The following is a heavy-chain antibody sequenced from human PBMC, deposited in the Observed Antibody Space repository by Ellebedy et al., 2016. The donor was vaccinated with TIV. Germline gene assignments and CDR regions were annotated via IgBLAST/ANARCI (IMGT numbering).Heavy chain of an antibody. V-gene: IGHV1-18*04. D-gene: IGHD5-12*01. CDR2: ISAYNGNT. Sequence: ASVKVSCXASGYTFTSYYMHWVRQAPGQGLEWMGWISAYNGNTNYAQKLQGRVTMTTDTSTSTAYMELRSLRSDDTAVYYCARRVATTKKDYYGMDVWGQGTTVTVSS. J-gene: IGHJ6*02. CDR3: ARRVATTKKDYYGMDV. CDR1: GYTFTSYY.